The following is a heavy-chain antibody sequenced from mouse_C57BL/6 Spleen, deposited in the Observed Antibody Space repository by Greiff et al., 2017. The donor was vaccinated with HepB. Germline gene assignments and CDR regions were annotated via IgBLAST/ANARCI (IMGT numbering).Heavy chain of an antibody. CDR3: ARACSSYADY. CDR1: GYTFTSYW. D-gene: IGHD1-1*01. V-gene: IGHV1-69*01. J-gene: IGHJ3*01. Sequence: VQLQQPGAELVMPGASVKLSCKASGYTFTSYWMNWVKQRPGQGLEWIGEIDPSDSYTNYNQKFKGKSTLTVDKSSSTAYMQLSSLTSEDSVDYYCARACSSYADYWGQGTLVTVSA. CDR2: IDPSDSYT.